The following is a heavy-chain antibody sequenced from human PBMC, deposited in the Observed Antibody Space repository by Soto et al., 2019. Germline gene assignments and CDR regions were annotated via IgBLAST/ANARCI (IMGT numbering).Heavy chain of an antibody. CDR3: ARHGASYYYDSSGSGYYYYYYGMDV. CDR1: GYKVSTWHNFTSYW. V-gene: IGHV5-51*01. J-gene: IGHJ6*02. CDR2: IYPGDSDT. Sequence: PGESLKISCMGSGYKVSTWHNFTSYWVAWVRQMPGKGLEWMGIIYPGDSDTRYSPSFQGQVTISADKSISTAYLQWGSLKASDTAMYYCARHGASYYYDSSGSGYYYYYYGMDVWGQGTTVTVSS. D-gene: IGHD3-22*01.